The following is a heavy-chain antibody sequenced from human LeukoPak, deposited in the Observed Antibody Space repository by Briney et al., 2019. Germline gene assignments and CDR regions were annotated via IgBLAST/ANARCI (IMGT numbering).Heavy chain of an antibody. V-gene: IGHV3-23*01. CDR3: AKSTLTHLVARGWFDP. Sequence: GGSLRLSCAASGFTFSSYAMSWVRQAPGKGLEWVSAISGSGGSTYYADSVKGRFTISRDNSKNTLYLQMNSLRAEDTAVYYCAKSTLTHLVARGWFDPWGQGTLVTVSS. D-gene: IGHD5/OR15-5a*01. CDR2: ISGSGGST. CDR1: GFTFSSYA. J-gene: IGHJ5*02.